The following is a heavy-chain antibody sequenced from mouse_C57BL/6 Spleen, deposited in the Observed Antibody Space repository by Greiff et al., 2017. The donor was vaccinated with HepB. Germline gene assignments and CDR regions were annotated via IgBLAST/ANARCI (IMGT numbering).Heavy chain of an antibody. J-gene: IGHJ4*01. CDR3: ASIYYDYEGYAMDY. Sequence: QVQLQQSGAELAKPGASVKLSCKASGYTFTSYWMHWVKQRPGQGLEWIGYINLSSGYTKYNQKFKDKATLTADKSSSTAYMQLSSLTYEDSAVYYCASIYYDYEGYAMDYWGQGTSVTVSS. V-gene: IGHV1-7*01. CDR2: INLSSGYT. D-gene: IGHD2-4*01. CDR1: GYTFTSYW.